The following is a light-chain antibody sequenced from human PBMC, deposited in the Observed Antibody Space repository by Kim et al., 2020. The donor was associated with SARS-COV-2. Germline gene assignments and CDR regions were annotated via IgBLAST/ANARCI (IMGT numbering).Light chain of an antibody. V-gene: IGLV2-14*01. CDR3: SSYTYDTTT. Sequence: QSALTQPASVSGSPGQSITISCTGISSDVGDYKYVSWYQQRPGKAPKLMLYEVNRRPSGVSDRFSASKSGNTASLTISGLQADDEADYYCSSYTYDTTTFGGGTQLTVL. CDR2: EVN. J-gene: IGLJ2*01. CDR1: SSDVGDYKY.